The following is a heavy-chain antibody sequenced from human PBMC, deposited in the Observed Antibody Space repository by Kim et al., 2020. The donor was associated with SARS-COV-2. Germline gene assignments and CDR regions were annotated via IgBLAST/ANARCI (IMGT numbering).Heavy chain of an antibody. CDR1: GFTIHNYW. CDR2: IKEDGSEE. Sequence: GGSLRLSCAASGFTIHNYWMSWVRQAPGKGLEWVAIIKEDGSEEYYMDSVKGRFTISRDNARKSLYLQMNSLRTEDTAVYYCTRDVVVLAATPKADFYHYGMDVWGQGTTVTVSS. J-gene: IGHJ6*02. D-gene: IGHD2-15*01. CDR3: TRDVVVLAATPKADFYHYGMDV. V-gene: IGHV3-7*01.